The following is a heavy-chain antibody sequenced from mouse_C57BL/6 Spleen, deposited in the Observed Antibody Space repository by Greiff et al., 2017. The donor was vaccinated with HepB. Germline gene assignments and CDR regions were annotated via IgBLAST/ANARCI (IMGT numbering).Heavy chain of an antibody. D-gene: IGHD1-1*01. Sequence: VQVVESDAELVKPGASVKISCKVSGYTFTDHTIHWMKQRPEQGLEWIGYIYPRDGSTKYNEKFKGKATLTADKSSSTAYMQLNSLTSEDSAVYFCARGDYYGSSYVGRGDYWGQGTTLTVSS. CDR1: GYTFTDHT. V-gene: IGHV1-78*01. CDR3: ARGDYYGSSYVGRGDY. CDR2: IYPRDGST. J-gene: IGHJ2*01.